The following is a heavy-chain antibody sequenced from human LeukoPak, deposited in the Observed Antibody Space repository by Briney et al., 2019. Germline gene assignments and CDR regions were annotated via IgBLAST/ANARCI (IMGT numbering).Heavy chain of an antibody. V-gene: IGHV4-30-4*01. D-gene: IGHD2-15*01. CDR1: GGSISSGDYY. J-gene: IGHJ4*02. Sequence: PSQTLSLTCTVSGGSISSGDYYWSWIRQPPGKGLEWIGYIYYSGSPYSNPSLKSRLTISVDTSKNQFSLKLSSVTAADTAVYYCARVLVDCSSGSCYYFDYWGQGTLVTVSS. CDR3: ARVLVDCSSGSCYYFDY. CDR2: IYYSGSP.